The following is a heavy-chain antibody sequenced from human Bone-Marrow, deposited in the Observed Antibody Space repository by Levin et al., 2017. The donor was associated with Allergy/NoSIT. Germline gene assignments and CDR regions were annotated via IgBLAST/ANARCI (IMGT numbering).Heavy chain of an antibody. D-gene: IGHD1-26*01. CDR2: ISSSSSTI. V-gene: IGHV3-48*02. CDR1: GFTFSSYS. CDR3: ARDRPQWERGVLGDAFDI. Sequence: GGSLRLSCAASGFTFSSYSMNWVRQAPGKGLEWVSYISSSSSTIYYADSVKGRFTISRDNAKNSLYLQMNSLRDEDTAVYYCARDRPQWERGVLGDAFDIWGQGTMVTVSS. J-gene: IGHJ3*02.